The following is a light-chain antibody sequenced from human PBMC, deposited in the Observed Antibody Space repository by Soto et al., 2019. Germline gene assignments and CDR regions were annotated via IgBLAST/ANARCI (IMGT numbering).Light chain of an antibody. CDR1: QGIGNY. V-gene: IGKV1-16*02. CDR3: QQYNSYPLT. Sequence: DIQVTQSPSSLSASVGDRVTITCRASQGIGNYLAWIQQKPGQAPKSLIYATSSLQTGVPSKFSGSGSGTDFTLTISSLQPEDFATYYCQQYNSYPLTFGGGTKVEI. CDR2: ATS. J-gene: IGKJ4*01.